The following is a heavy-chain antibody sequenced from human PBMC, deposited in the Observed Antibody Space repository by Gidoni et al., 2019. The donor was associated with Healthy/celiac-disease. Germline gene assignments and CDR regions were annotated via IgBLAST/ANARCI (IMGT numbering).Heavy chain of an antibody. CDR1: GFTFSSYA. CDR3: AKDRSDIVAYYYFDY. J-gene: IGHJ4*02. D-gene: IGHD5-12*01. Sequence: EVQLLESGGGLVQPGGSLRLSCAASGFTFSSYAKSWVRQAPGKGLEWVSAISGGGGSTYYADSVKGRFTISRDNSKNTLYLQMNSLRAEDTAVYYCAKDRSDIVAYYYFDYWGQGTLVTVSS. CDR2: ISGGGGST. V-gene: IGHV3-23*01.